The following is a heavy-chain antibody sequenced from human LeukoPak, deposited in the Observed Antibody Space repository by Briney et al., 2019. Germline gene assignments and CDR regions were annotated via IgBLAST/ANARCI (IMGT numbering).Heavy chain of an antibody. D-gene: IGHD3-16*02. CDR3: ARSSMITFGGVIVMNYYYYYMDV. CDR2: ISAYNGNT. CDR1: GYTFTSYG. Sequence: ASVKVSCRASGYTFTSYGISWVRQAPGQGLEWMGWISAYNGNTNYAQKLQGRVTMTTDTSTSTAYMELRSLRSDDTAVYYCARSSMITFGGVIVMNYYYYYMDVWGKGTTVTVSS. J-gene: IGHJ6*03. V-gene: IGHV1-18*01.